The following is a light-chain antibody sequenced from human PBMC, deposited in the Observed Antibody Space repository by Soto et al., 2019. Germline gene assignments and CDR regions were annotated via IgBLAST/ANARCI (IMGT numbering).Light chain of an antibody. Sequence: EIVLTQSPATLSLSPGERATLSCGDSQSINSNYLAWYQQKPGLAPRLVIYDTSRRSPGIPDRLTGSGSGTDFTLTISRLEPEDSAIYYCQQYGSSPTFGQGTRLEIK. CDR2: DTS. CDR3: QQYGSSPT. J-gene: IGKJ5*01. CDR1: QSINSNY. V-gene: IGKV3D-20*01.